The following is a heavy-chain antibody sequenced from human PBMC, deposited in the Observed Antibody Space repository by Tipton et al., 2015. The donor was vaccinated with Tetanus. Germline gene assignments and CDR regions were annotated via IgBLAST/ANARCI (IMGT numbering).Heavy chain of an antibody. Sequence: TLSLTCTVSGGSMRSGTFYWDWIRQSPGKGLEWIGYVYHTGSTNHNPSLKSRVTISMDRSKNQISLQLTSVTAADTAVYFCAGVTAQRTELYFDHWGQGTLVTVSS. CDR3: AGVTAQRTELYFDH. J-gene: IGHJ4*02. CDR2: VYHTGST. V-gene: IGHV4-61*01. D-gene: IGHD6-13*01. CDR1: GGSMRSGTFY.